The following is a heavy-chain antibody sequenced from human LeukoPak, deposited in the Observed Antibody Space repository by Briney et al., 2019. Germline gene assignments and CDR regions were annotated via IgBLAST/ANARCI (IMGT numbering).Heavy chain of an antibody. Sequence: PGGSLRLSCAASGFTFSSYAMHWVRQAPGEGLEWVAVISYDGSNKYYADSVKGRFTISRDNSKNTLYLQMNSLRAEDTAVYYCARDSVDHYYYYYMDVWGKGTTVTVSS. J-gene: IGHJ6*03. CDR3: ARDSVDHYYYYYMDV. CDR2: ISYDGSNK. D-gene: IGHD4-23*01. V-gene: IGHV3-30-3*01. CDR1: GFTFSSYA.